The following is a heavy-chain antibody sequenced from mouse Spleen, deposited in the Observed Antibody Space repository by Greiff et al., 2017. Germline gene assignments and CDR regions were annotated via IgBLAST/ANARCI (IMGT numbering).Heavy chain of an antibody. J-gene: IGHJ4*01. D-gene: IGHD2-3*01. V-gene: IGHV2-6-1*01. CDR1: GFSLTSYG. CDR2: IWSDGST. Sequence: QVQLKETGPGLVAPSQSLSITCTVSGFSLTSYGVHWVRQPPGKGLEWLVVIWSDGSTNYNSALKSRLSISKDNSKSQVFLKMNSLQTDDTAMYYCARHGLLYYAMDYWGQGTSVTVSS. CDR3: ARHGLLYYAMDY.